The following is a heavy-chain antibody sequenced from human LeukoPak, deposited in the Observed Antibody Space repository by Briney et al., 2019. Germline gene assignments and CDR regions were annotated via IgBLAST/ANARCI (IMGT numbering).Heavy chain of an antibody. J-gene: IGHJ4*02. CDR3: AKGRGYTYGFLDY. D-gene: IGHD5-18*01. V-gene: IGHV3-9*01. CDR1: GFTFGDYT. CDR2: ISWNSGSI. Sequence: PGGSLRLSCAASGFTFGDYTMNWVRQAPGKGLEWVSGISWNSGSIGYADSVKGRFTISRDNAKNSLYLQMNTLRAEDTALYYCAKGRGYTYGFLDYWGQGTLVTVSS.